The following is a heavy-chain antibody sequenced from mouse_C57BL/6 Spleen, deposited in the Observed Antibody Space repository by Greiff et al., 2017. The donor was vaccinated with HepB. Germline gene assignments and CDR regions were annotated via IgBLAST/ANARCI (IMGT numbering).Heavy chain of an antibody. CDR1: GYTFTSYG. CDR2: IYPRSGNT. CDR3: AREYFDV. V-gene: IGHV1-81*01. J-gene: IGHJ1*03. Sequence: VQRVESGAELARPGASVKLSCKASGYTFTSYGISWVKQRTGQGLEWIGEIYPRSGNTYYNEKFKGKATLTADKSSSTAYMELRSLTSEDAAVYFCAREYFDVWGTGTTVTVSS.